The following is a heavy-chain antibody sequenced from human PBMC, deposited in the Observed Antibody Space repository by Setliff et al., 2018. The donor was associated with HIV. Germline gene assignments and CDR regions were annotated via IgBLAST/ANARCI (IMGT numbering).Heavy chain of an antibody. D-gene: IGHD7-27*01. Sequence: PSETLSLTCTVSGGSISSGGYYWSWIRQHPGKGLEWIGYIYYSGGTYYDPSLKSRVTISVDTSKNQFSLRLSSVTAADTAVFYCARRGPGDQTWFDPWGQGILVTVSS. CDR2: IYYSGGT. CDR1: GGSISSGGYY. CDR3: ARRGPGDQTWFDP. J-gene: IGHJ5*02. V-gene: IGHV4-31*03.